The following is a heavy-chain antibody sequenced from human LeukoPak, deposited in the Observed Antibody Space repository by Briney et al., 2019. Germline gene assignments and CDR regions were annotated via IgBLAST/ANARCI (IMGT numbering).Heavy chain of an antibody. Sequence: GGSLRLSCAASGFTVSSNYMSWVRQAPGKGLEWVSVIYSGGSTYYADSVKGRFTISRDNSKNTLYLQMNSLRAEDTTVYYCARLGRGSYSAYWGQGTLVTVSS. J-gene: IGHJ4*02. CDR2: IYSGGST. V-gene: IGHV3-53*01. D-gene: IGHD1-26*01. CDR1: GFTVSSNY. CDR3: ARLGRGSYSAY.